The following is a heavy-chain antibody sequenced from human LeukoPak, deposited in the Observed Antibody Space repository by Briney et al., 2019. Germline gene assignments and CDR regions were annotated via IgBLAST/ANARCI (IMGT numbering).Heavy chain of an antibody. V-gene: IGHV1-46*01. CDR1: GYAFTSYY. CDR2: INPSGGST. D-gene: IGHD3-22*01. Sequence: ASVKVSCKATGYAFTSYYMHWVRQAPGQGLEWMGIINPSGGSTSYAQKFQGRVTMNRDTSTSTVYMELSSLRSEDTAVYYCARGAYYDSSGYSDFDYWGQGTLVTVSS. CDR3: ARGAYYDSSGYSDFDY. J-gene: IGHJ4*02.